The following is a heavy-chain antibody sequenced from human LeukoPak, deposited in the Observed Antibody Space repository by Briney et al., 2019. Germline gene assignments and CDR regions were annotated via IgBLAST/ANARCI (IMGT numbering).Heavy chain of an antibody. Sequence: GGSLRLSCAASGFTFSSYAVSWVRQAPGVGLEWVSTISGRGGSTCYADSVKGRFTISRDNSKNTLYLQMNSLRADDTAVYYCAKGYYDILTDYFHNWFNPWGQGTLVIVSS. J-gene: IGHJ5*02. D-gene: IGHD3-9*01. CDR2: ISGRGGST. V-gene: IGHV3-23*01. CDR3: AKGYYDILTDYFHNWFNP. CDR1: GFTFSSYA.